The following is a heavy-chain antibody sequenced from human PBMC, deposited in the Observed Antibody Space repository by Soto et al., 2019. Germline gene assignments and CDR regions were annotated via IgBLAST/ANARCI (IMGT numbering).Heavy chain of an antibody. D-gene: IGHD2-2*01. CDR2: IIPIFGTA. Sequence: QVQLVQSGAEVKKPGSSVKVSCKASGGTFSSYAISWVRQAPGQGLEWMGGIIPIFGTANYAQKFQGRVTITADESTSTAYMELSSLRSEDTAVYYCANSFVLVPAARNWFDPWGQGTLVTVSS. CDR3: ANSFVLVPAARNWFDP. CDR1: GGTFSSYA. V-gene: IGHV1-69*12. J-gene: IGHJ5*02.